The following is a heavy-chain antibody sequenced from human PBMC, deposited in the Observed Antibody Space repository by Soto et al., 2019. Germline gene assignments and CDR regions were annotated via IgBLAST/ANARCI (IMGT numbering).Heavy chain of an antibody. J-gene: IGHJ4*02. D-gene: IGHD4-17*01. Sequence: QVQLEESGGGVVQPGRSLRLSCEASGFTFNTYSMHWVRQPPGKGLEWLAAIWYDGTQKYYADSVKGRFIISRDNSKKTLYLEMSSLRDEDTAVYYCARAGGTTVTGLWHFDSWGQGTLVTVSS. CDR2: IWYDGTQK. CDR3: ARAGGTTVTGLWHFDS. V-gene: IGHV3-33*01. CDR1: GFTFNTYS.